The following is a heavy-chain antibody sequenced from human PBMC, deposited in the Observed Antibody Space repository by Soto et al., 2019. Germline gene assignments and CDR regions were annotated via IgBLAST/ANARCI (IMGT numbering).Heavy chain of an antibody. J-gene: IGHJ5*02. CDR2: VIPMYGTA. CDR3: ARGVRRTTGWSPTNWFDP. D-gene: IGHD6-19*01. CDR1: GGTFSSYG. V-gene: IGHV1-69*01. Sequence: QEQLVQSGAEVKKPGSSVKVSCKASGGTFSSYGISWVRQVPGQGLEWMGGVIPMYGTANHAQKFQGRVTMTADESPGTAYMELSSLRSEDTAVYFCARGVRRTTGWSPTNWFDPWGQGTLVTVSS.